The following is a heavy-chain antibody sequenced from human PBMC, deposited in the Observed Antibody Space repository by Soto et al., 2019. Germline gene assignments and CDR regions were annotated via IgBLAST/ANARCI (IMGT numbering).Heavy chain of an antibody. D-gene: IGHD2-2*01. CDR2: ISAYNGNT. Sequence: QVPLVQSGAEVKKPGASVKVSCKASGYTFTSYGISWVRQAPGQGLEWMGWISAYNGNTNYAQKLQGRVTMTTDTSTSTAYMELRSLRSDDTAVYYCASTEDYCSSTSCAFDYWGQGTLVTVSS. V-gene: IGHV1-18*04. J-gene: IGHJ4*02. CDR1: GYTFTSYG. CDR3: ASTEDYCSSTSCAFDY.